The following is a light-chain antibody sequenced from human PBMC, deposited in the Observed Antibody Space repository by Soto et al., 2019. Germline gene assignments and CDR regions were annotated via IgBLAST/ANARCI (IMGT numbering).Light chain of an antibody. CDR2: DAS. CDR1: QSISSW. V-gene: IGKV1-5*01. CDR3: QQYNSYSSFT. Sequence: DIQMTQSPSTLSASVGDRVTITCRASQSISSWLAWYQQKPGKAPKVLIYDASSFESGVPSRFSGSGSGTEFTLTISSLQPDDVSTYYCQQYNSYSSFTFGQGTKLEIK. J-gene: IGKJ2*01.